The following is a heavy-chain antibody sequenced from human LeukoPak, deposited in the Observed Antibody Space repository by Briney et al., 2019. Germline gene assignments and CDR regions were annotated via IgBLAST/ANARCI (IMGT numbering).Heavy chain of an antibody. CDR3: ASSHGSGRPYYYYGMDV. J-gene: IGHJ6*02. D-gene: IGHD3-10*01. CDR1: GGTISSSSFH. V-gene: IGHV4-39*01. CDR2: IYYSGST. Sequence: KASETLSLTCTVSGGTISSSSFHWGWIRQPPGKGLEWIGNIYYSGSTYYDPSLKSRVTISVDTSKNQFSLKLSSVTAADTAVYYCASSHGSGRPYYYYGMDVWGQGTTVTVSS.